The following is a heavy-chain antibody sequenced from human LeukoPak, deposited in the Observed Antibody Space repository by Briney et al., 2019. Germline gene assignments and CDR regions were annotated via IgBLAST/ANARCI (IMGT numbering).Heavy chain of an antibody. CDR3: ATSTGDAFDI. J-gene: IGHJ3*02. D-gene: IGHD1-1*01. Sequence: PSETLSLTCTVSGGSISSYYWSWIRQPPGKGLEWIGYIYYSGSTNYNPSLKSRVTISVDTSKNQFSLKLSSVTAADTAVYYCATSTGDAFDIWGQGTMVTVSS. CDR2: IYYSGST. V-gene: IGHV4-59*01. CDR1: GGSISSYY.